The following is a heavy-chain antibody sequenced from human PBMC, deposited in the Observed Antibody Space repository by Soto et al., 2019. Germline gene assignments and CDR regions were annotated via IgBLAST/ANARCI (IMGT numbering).Heavy chain of an antibody. Sequence: GGSLRLSCAASGFTFSSYSMNWVRQAPGKGLEWVANIKQDGSEKYYVDSVKGRFTISRDNAKNSLYLQMNSLRAEDTAVYYCAREGGTTPVISDYYYGMDFWGQGTTGTVSS. J-gene: IGHJ6*02. CDR3: AREGGTTPVISDYYYGMDF. D-gene: IGHD2-21*01. CDR2: IKQDGSEK. CDR1: GFTFSSYS. V-gene: IGHV3-7*01.